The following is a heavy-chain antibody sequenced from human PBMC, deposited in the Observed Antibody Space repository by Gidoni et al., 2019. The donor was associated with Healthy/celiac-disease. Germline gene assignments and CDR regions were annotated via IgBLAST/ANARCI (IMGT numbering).Heavy chain of an antibody. V-gene: IGHV1-46*01. CDR2: INPSGGST. CDR3: ARGHYDSSGYSPHYYGMDV. D-gene: IGHD3-22*01. CDR1: GYPFTSYY. J-gene: IGHJ6*02. Sequence: QVQLVQSGAEVKKPGASVQVSCKPSGYPFTSYYMHWVRQVPGQGLAWMGIINPSGGSTSYAQKFQGRVTMTRDTSTSTVYMELSSLRSEDTAVYYCARGHYDSSGYSPHYYGMDVWGQGTTVTVSS.